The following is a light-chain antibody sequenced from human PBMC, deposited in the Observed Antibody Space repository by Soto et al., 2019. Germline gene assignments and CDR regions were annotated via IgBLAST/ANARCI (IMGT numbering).Light chain of an antibody. Sequence: SYELTQPPSVSVAPGQTARITCGGNNIGSKTVHWYQQKPGQAPVLVVYDDSDRPSGTPERFSGSKSGNTATLTISRVEAGDEADYYCQVWDTSSDHVVFGGGTKLTVL. J-gene: IGLJ2*01. V-gene: IGLV3-21*02. CDR1: NIGSKT. CDR3: QVWDTSSDHVV. CDR2: DDS.